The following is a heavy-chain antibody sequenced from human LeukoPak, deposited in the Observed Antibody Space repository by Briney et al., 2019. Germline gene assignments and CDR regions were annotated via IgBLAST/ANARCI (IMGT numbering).Heavy chain of an antibody. J-gene: IGHJ4*02. CDR3: AREVKWLPDY. D-gene: IGHD5-12*01. Sequence: PGGSLRLSCAASGFTFSSYEMNWVRQAPGKGLERVSYISSSGSTIYYADSVKGRFTMSRDNAKNSLYLQMNSLRAEDTAVYYCAREVKWLPDYWGQGTLVTVSS. V-gene: IGHV3-48*03. CDR2: ISSSGSTI. CDR1: GFTFSSYE.